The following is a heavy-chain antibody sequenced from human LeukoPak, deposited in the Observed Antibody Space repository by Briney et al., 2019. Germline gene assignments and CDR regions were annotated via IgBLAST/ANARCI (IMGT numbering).Heavy chain of an antibody. D-gene: IGHD2-2*01. CDR2: INHSGGT. CDR3: ARVGGEIVVVPDAKRPAPYFDY. J-gene: IGHJ4*02. Sequence: SETLSLTCAVYGGSLSGYYWSWIRQPPGKGLGWIGEINHSGGTNYNPSLKSRVTISVDTSKNQFSLKLRSVTAADTAVYYCARVGGEIVVVPDAKRPAPYFDYWGQGTLVTVSS. V-gene: IGHV4-34*01. CDR1: GGSLSGYY.